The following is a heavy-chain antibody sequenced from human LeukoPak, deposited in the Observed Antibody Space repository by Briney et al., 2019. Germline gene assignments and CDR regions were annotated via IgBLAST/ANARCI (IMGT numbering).Heavy chain of an antibody. D-gene: IGHD3-10*01. CDR2: IDQSGTT. CDR3: ARVPHYYFGYGYFDS. Sequence: SETLSRTSVVDGGSFSGYYWSWIRQPPGKGREWSGEIDQSGTTNYNPSLKSVVSISVDTSKTQFSLTLTSMTAADTAVYYCARVPHYYFGYGYFDSWGQGTLVTVSS. CDR1: GGSFSGYY. V-gene: IGHV4-34*01. J-gene: IGHJ4*02.